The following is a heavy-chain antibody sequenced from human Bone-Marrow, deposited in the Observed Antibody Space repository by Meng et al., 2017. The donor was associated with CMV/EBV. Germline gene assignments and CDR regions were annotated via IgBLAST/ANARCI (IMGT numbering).Heavy chain of an antibody. Sequence: ASVKVSCKTSGYTFTSYGISWVRQAPGQGLEWMGWISAYNGNTNYAQKLQGRVTMTTDTSTSTAYMELRSLRSDDTAVYYCARANSTNYDFWSGYLGIHPYYYDYGMDVWGQGTTVTVSS. CDR2: ISAYNGNT. D-gene: IGHD3-3*01. V-gene: IGHV1-18*01. CDR3: ARANSTNYDFWSGYLGIHPYYYDYGMDV. CDR1: GYTFTSYG. J-gene: IGHJ6*02.